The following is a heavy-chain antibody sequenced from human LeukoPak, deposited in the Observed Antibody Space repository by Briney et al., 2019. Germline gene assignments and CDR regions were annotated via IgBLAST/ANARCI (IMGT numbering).Heavy chain of an antibody. CDR1: GGSISSYY. CDR3: ARRGYPRDAFDI. V-gene: IGHV4-4*07. J-gene: IGHJ3*02. D-gene: IGHD5-18*01. CDR2: IYTSGST. Sequence: SETLSLTCTVSGGSISSYYWSWIRRPAGKGLEWIGRIYTSGSTNYNPSLKSRVTMSVDTSKNQFSLKLSSVTAADTAVYYCARRGYPRDAFDIWGQGTMVTVSS.